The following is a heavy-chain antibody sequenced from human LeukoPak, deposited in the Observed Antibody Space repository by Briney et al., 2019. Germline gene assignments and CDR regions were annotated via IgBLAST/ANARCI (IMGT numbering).Heavy chain of an antibody. D-gene: IGHD4-23*01. CDR3: ARASVVALDY. CDR1: GGSFSGYY. J-gene: IGHJ4*02. CDR2: INHSGST. V-gene: IGHV4-34*01. Sequence: NSSETPSLTCAVYGGSFSGYYWSWIRQPPGKGLEWIGEINHSGSTNYNPSLKSRVTISVDTSKNQFSLKLSSVTAADTAVYYCARASVVALDYWGQGTLVTVSS.